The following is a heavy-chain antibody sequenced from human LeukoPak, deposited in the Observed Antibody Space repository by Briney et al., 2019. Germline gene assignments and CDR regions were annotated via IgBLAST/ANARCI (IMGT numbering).Heavy chain of an antibody. Sequence: GGSLRLSCAASGFSSSSQDMHWVRQPTRKRVEAWSVIGAAGNTNYADSVKGRFTISRENAKNSLYLQMDNLTAGDTAVYYCARSKSYSSGWTDFDYWGQGTLVTVSS. J-gene: IGHJ4*02. CDR1: GFSSSSQD. V-gene: IGHV3-13*01. CDR2: IGAAGNT. CDR3: ARSKSYSSGWTDFDY. D-gene: IGHD6-19*01.